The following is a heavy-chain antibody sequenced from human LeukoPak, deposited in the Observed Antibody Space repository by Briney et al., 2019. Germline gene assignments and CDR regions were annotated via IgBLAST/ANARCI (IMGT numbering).Heavy chain of an antibody. CDR3: ARLSGSYSDY. CDR1: GSNFRSSE. D-gene: IGHD3-3*01. Sequence: GRSLRLSCTVSGSNFRSSEMIWVRQAPGKGLEWVSYIISSGHTKYYADSVKGRFTISRDNAENSLYLQMSSLRVDDTAVYYCARLSGSYSDYWGQGTLVTVSS. CDR2: IISSGHTK. V-gene: IGHV3-48*03. J-gene: IGHJ4*02.